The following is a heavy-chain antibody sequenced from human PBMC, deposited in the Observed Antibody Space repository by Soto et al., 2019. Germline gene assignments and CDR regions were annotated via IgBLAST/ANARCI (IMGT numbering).Heavy chain of an antibody. CDR3: ARDKDGAFDY. D-gene: IGHD3-10*01. J-gene: IGHJ4*02. V-gene: IGHV3-48*04. CDR1: GFTFSSYS. Sequence: EVQLVESGGGLVQPGGSLRLSCVASGFTFSSYSMVWVRQAPGKGLEWLSYIFVSSTIINYADSVKGRFTVSRDNARNSLFLLMNSLRAEDTVVYYCARDKDGAFDYWGQGTLVTVSS. CDR2: IFVSSTII.